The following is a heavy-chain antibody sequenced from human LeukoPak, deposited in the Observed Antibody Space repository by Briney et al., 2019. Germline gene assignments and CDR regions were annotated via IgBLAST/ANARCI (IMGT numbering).Heavy chain of an antibody. V-gene: IGHV4-34*01. CDR3: ARGRAIAAAALGY. CDR1: GGSISSYY. J-gene: IGHJ4*02. CDR2: INHSGST. D-gene: IGHD6-13*01. Sequence: PSETLSLTCTVSGGSISSYYWSWIRQPAGKGLEWIRDINHSGSTNYNPSLKSRVTISVDTSRNQFSLKLSSVTAADTAVYYCARGRAIAAAALGYWGQGTRVTVSS.